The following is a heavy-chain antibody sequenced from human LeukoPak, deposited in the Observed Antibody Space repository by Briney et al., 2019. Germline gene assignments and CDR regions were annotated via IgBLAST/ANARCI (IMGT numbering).Heavy chain of an antibody. J-gene: IGHJ2*01. CDR2: ICHDGSEK. CDR1: GFTFSSYG. CDR3: AKVSAVDTTMARDWYFQL. Sequence: GGSLRLSCSGSGFTFSSYGMQWVRQAPGKGLEWVAVICHDGSEKYYAAYVKGRFTNPRDNSENMLLLEMNSLRAADTAVYYCAKVSAVDTTMARDWYFQLWGRGTQVTVSS. V-gene: IGHV3-33*06. D-gene: IGHD5-18*01.